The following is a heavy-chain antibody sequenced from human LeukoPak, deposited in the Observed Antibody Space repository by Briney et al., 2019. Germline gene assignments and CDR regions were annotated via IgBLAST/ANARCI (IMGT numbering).Heavy chain of an antibody. CDR1: GGSISSGNYY. V-gene: IGHV4-61*02. CDR2: IYTSGST. J-gene: IGHJ5*02. Sequence: SQTLSLTCTVSGGSISSGNYYWSWIRQPAGKGLEWIGRIYTSGSTNYNPSPKSRVTVSIDTSKNPFSLKLSSVTAADTAVYYCARDLTTTPYNWFDPWGPGTLVTVSS. CDR3: ARDLTTTPYNWFDP. D-gene: IGHD3-22*01.